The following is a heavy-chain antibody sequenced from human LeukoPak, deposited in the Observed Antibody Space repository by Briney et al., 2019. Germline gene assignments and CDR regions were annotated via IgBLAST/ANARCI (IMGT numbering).Heavy chain of an antibody. CDR3: ARVGGQLYTYDI. CDR1: GFIFTSYW. D-gene: IGHD3-16*01. CDR2: IKEDGSEK. Sequence: GGSLRLSCAATGFIFTSYWMGWVRQAPGRGLEWVANIKEDGSEKYYVDSVRGRFTISRDNAEDSLYLEMNRLRAGDTAVYYCARVGGQLYTYDIWGQGTMVTVSS. V-gene: IGHV3-7*01. J-gene: IGHJ3*02.